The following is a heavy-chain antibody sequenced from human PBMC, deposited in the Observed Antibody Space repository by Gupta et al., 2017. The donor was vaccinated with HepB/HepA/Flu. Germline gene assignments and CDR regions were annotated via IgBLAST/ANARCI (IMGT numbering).Heavy chain of an antibody. J-gene: IGHJ4*02. Sequence: QVQLVESGGGVVQPGRSLRLSCAASGFTFSSYAMHWVRQAPGKGLEWVAVISYDGSNKYYADSVKGRFTISRDNSKNTLYLQMNSLRAEDTAVYYCARDKFIVVVTMPDYWGQGTLVTVSS. CDR2: ISYDGSNK. CDR3: ARDKFIVVVTMPDY. CDR1: GFTFSSYA. D-gene: IGHD2-21*02. V-gene: IGHV3-30-3*01.